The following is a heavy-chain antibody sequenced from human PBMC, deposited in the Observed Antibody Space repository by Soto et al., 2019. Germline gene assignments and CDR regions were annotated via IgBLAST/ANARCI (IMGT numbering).Heavy chain of an antibody. D-gene: IGHD2-15*01. J-gene: IGHJ6*02. Sequence: GGSLRLSCAASGFTFSSYAMHWVRQAPGKGLEWVAVISYDGSNKYYADSVKGRFTISRDNSKNTLYLQMNSLRAEDTAVYYCARDRVVVAADHYYYYGMDVWGQGATVSVSS. V-gene: IGHV3-30-3*01. CDR3: ARDRVVVAADHYYYYGMDV. CDR1: GFTFSSYA. CDR2: ISYDGSNK.